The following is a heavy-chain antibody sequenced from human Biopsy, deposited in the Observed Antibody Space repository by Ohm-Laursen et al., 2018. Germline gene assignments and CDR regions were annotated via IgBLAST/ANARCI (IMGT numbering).Heavy chain of an antibody. CDR2: IYYTGST. J-gene: IGHJ4*02. D-gene: IGHD3-16*01. Sequence: TLSLTCIVSRDSISNYYWTWIRQSPGKGLEWIGYIYYTGSTNYNPSVKSRVTISVDTSKNQFSLKLNSVTAADAAVYFCARDSRGGHLNTTLITGKNLDSWGQGTLVTVSS. V-gene: IGHV4-59*01. CDR3: ARDSRGGHLNTTLITGKNLDS. CDR1: RDSISNYY.